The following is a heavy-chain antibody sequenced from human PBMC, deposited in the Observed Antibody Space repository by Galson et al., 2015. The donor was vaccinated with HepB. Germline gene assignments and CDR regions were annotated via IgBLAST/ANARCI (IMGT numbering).Heavy chain of an antibody. J-gene: IGHJ4*02. D-gene: IGHD5-18*01. CDR2: IRSKANSYAT. Sequence: SLRLSCAASGFTFSGSAMHWVRQASGKGLEWVGRIRSKANSYATAYAASVKGRFTISRDDSKNTAYLQMNSLKTEDTAVYYCTTPRGYSYGLDNWGQGTLVTVSS. V-gene: IGHV3-73*01. CDR3: TTPRGYSYGLDN. CDR1: GFTFSGSA.